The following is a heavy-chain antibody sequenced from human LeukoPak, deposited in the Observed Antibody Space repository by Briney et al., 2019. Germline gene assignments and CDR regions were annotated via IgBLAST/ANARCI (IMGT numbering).Heavy chain of an antibody. J-gene: IGHJ4*02. Sequence: PSETLSLTCTVSGGSISSSSYYWGWLRQPPGKGLEWIGSIFYSGTTYYNPSLKSRVTMSVDTSKNQFSLKLSSVSAADTAVYYCAGPAYTSTWPFDYWGQGTLVTVSS. CDR1: GGSISSSSYY. CDR3: AGPAYTSTWPFDY. CDR2: IFYSGTT. V-gene: IGHV4-39*01. D-gene: IGHD6-13*01.